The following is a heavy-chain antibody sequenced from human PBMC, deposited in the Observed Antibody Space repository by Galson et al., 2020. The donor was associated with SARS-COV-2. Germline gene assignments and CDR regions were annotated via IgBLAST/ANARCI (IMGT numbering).Heavy chain of an antibody. J-gene: IGHJ4*02. V-gene: IGHV3-33*01. CDR2: VWSDGSYN. D-gene: IGHD2-15*01. CDR3: ARDSSMVAHGVDY. Sequence: GGSLRLSCAASGFTFSSYGMLWVRQAPGKGLEWVAVVWSDGSYNYDADSVKGRFTISRDNSKNTLSLQMNSLRAEDTALYYCARDSSMVAHGVDYWGQGTLVTVSS. CDR1: GFTFSSYG.